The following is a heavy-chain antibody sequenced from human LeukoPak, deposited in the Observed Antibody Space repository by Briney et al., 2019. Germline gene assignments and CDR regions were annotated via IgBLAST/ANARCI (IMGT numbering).Heavy chain of an antibody. V-gene: IGHV4-4*09. D-gene: IGHD5-24*01. Sequence: PSETLSLTCTVSGGSIGTYYWNWIRQPPGKGLEWIGYIYTSGSTSYNPSLKSRVTISVDTSKNQFSLKLSSVTAADTAVYYCARGGDGYNPFFFDSWGQGALVTVSS. CDR1: GGSIGTYY. CDR3: ARGGDGYNPFFFDS. J-gene: IGHJ4*02. CDR2: IYTSGST.